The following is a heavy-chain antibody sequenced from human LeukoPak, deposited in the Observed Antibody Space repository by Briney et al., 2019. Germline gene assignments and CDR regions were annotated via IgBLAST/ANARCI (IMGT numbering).Heavy chain of an antibody. CDR1: GGSISSNSYY. Sequence: SETLSLTCTVSGGSISSNSYYWGWIRQPPGKGLEWIGSIYYSGSTYYNPSLKSRVTISVDTSKNQFSLKLSSVTAADTAVYYCARHDTRGGAYDIWGQGTMVTVSS. CDR3: ARHDTRGGAYDI. CDR2: IYYSGST. V-gene: IGHV4-39*01. J-gene: IGHJ3*02. D-gene: IGHD3-10*01.